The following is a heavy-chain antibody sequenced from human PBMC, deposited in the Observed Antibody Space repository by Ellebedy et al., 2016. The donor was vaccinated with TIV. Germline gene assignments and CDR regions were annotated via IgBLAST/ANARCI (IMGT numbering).Heavy chain of an antibody. CDR1: GFTFTSSA. Sequence: AASVKVSCKASGFTFTSSAMQWVRQARGQRLEWIGWIVVGGGNTNYVQKFQERVTITRDMSTSTAYMELSSLRSEDTAVYYCARDGGYDTFDIWGQGTMVTVSS. CDR2: IVVGGGNT. D-gene: IGHD3-16*01. J-gene: IGHJ3*02. CDR3: ARDGGYDTFDI. V-gene: IGHV1-58*02.